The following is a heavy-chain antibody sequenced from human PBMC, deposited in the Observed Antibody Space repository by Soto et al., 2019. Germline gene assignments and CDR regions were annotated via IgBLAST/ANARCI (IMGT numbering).Heavy chain of an antibody. V-gene: IGHV3-11*01. CDR2: ISSRDDVT. J-gene: IGHJ4*02. CDR1: GFTFSDYY. D-gene: IGHD2-2*01. Sequence: QVQLVESGGGLVEPGGSLRLSCAASGFTFSDYYMSWLRQAPGKGLEWVSIISSRDDVTYYADSVKGRFTISMDNAKNSLDLQMHSLRVEDTAVYYCARLSRDQGDFWGQGTRVTVSS. CDR3: ARLSRDQGDF.